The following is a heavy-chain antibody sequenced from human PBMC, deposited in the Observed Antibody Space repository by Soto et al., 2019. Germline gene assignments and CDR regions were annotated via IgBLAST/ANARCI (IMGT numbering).Heavy chain of an antibody. CDR1: GFNFSAYG. V-gene: IGHV3-21*02. D-gene: IGHD3-10*01. CDR3: VRAGDVAVGWFDP. J-gene: IGHJ5*02. CDR2: ITFSSLYI. Sequence: EVQLVESGGGLVKPGQSLRLSCTASGFNFSAYGMSWVRQAPGKGLEWVSCITFSSLYIYYAESVRGRFVISRDDSKNSLFLQMDSLKTEETAFYYCVRAGDVAVGWFDPGGQGTQVTVPS.